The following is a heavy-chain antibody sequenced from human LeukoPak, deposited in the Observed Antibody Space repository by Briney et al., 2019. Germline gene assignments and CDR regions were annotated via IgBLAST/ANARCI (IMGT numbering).Heavy chain of an antibody. D-gene: IGHD3-16*02. V-gene: IGHV4-34*01. CDR3: ARGLRVGDYVWGSYRWNWFDP. Sequence: SETLSLTCAVYGGSFSGYYWSWIRQPPGKGLEWIGEINHSGSTNYNPSLKSRVTISVDTSKNQFSLKLSSVTAADTAVYYCARGLRVGDYVWGSYRWNWFDPWGQGILVTVSS. J-gene: IGHJ5*02. CDR1: GGSFSGYY. CDR2: INHSGST.